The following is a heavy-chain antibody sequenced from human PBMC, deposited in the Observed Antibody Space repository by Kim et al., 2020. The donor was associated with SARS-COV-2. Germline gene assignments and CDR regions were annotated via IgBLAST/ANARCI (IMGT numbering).Heavy chain of an antibody. V-gene: IGHV3-64D*09. Sequence: GGSLRLSCSASGFTFSSYAMHWVRQAPGKGLEYVSAISSNGGSTYYADSVKGRFTISRDNSKNTLYLQMSSLRAEDTAVYYCVKGPVVTEYYYGMDVWGQGTTVTVSS. CDR3: VKGPVVTEYYYGMDV. CDR1: GFTFSSYA. J-gene: IGHJ6*02. D-gene: IGHD2-21*02. CDR2: ISSNGGST.